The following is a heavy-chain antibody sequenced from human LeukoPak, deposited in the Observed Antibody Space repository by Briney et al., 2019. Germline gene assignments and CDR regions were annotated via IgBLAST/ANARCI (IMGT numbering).Heavy chain of an antibody. CDR1: GDSVARNSAA. CDR3: ARDPANWFDP. J-gene: IGHJ5*02. V-gene: IGHV6-1*01. Sequence: SQTLSLTCAIPGDSVARNSAAWNWIRQSPSRGLEWLGRTYYRSNKWYTEYSASVKSRITINPDTSKNQFSLHLNSVTPEDTAVYYCARDPANWFDPWGQGTLVTVSS. CDR2: TYYRSNKWYT.